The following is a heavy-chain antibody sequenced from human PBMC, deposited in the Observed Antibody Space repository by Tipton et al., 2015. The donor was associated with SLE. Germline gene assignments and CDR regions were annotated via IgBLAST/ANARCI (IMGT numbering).Heavy chain of an antibody. D-gene: IGHD3-16*01. J-gene: IGHJ6*02. V-gene: IGHV1-18*01. CDR1: GYTFPNYG. CDR2: ITPYGGDT. Sequence: QLVQSGAEVKNPGASVKVSCKASGYTFPNYGICWVRQAPGQGLEWLGWITPYGGDTNHPPTYYAQRFQGRVTLTTDTSASTAYMELRNLRSDDTAVYYCARQRTIGGKDYGMDVWGQGTTVTVSS. CDR3: ARQRTIGGKDYGMDV.